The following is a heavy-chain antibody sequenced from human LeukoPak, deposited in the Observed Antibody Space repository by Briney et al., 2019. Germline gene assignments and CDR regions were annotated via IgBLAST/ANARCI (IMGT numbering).Heavy chain of an antibody. CDR3: AKETGYFDH. D-gene: IGHD7-27*01. J-gene: IGHJ4*02. V-gene: IGHV3-33*06. CDR2: IWYDGSNK. CDR1: GFTFSSYG. Sequence: GGSLSLSCEASGFTFSSYGMHWVRQAPGKGLEWVAVIWYDGSNKYYADSVKGRFTISRDNSKNTLYLQMNSLRAEDTAVYYCAKETGYFDHWGQGTLVTVSS.